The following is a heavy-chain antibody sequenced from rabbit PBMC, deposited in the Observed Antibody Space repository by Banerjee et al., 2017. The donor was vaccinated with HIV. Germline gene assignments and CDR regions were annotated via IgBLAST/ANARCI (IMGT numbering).Heavy chain of an antibody. CDR3: ARDLAGVIGWDFNL. CDR2: IYASSGST. V-gene: IGHV1S43*01. D-gene: IGHD4-1*01. J-gene: IGHJ4*01. Sequence: QSLEESGGDLVKPGGTLTLTCKASGIDFSSYYYICWVRQAPGKGLELIACIYASSGSTWYATWVDGRFTISRSTSLNTVDLKMTSLTAADTATYFCARDLAGVIGWDFNLWGPGTLVTV. CDR1: GIDFSSYYY.